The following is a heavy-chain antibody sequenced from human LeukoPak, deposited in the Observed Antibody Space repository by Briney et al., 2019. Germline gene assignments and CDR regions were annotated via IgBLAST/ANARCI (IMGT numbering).Heavy chain of an antibody. CDR1: GGSISSGDYY. CDR3: ARVSKNLFGELLGGFDY. D-gene: IGHD3-10*02. CDR2: IYYSGST. Sequence: SETLSLTCTVSGGSISSGDYYWSWIRQPPGKGLEWIGYIYYSGSTYYNPSLKSRVTISVDTSKNRFSLKLSSVTAADTAVYYCARVSKNLFGELLGGFDYWGQGTLVTVSS. V-gene: IGHV4-30-4*01. J-gene: IGHJ4*02.